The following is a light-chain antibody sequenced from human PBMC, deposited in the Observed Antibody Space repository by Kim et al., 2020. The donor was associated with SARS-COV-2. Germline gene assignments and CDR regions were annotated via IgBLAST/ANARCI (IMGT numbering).Light chain of an antibody. CDR3: QQYGTSPLLT. V-gene: IGKV3-20*01. CDR2: GAS. J-gene: IGKJ4*01. Sequence: PGERATLSCRASQSIRDNFLAWYQQRPGQAPRLLLYGASSRATDIPDRFTGTGSGTDFILTITRLEPEDFAVYYCQQYGTSPLLTFGGGTKLEI. CDR1: QSIRDNF.